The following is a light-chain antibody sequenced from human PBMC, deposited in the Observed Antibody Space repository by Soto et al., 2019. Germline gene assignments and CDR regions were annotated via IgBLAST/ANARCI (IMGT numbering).Light chain of an antibody. Sequence: QSALTQPASVSGSPGQSITISCTGTSSDIGGHDDVSWYQQHPGKVPKLLLYGVTDRPSGVSDRFSGSKSGNVASLTISGLQAEDDADYYCCSYTSDLTPYVFGTGTKLTVL. V-gene: IGLV2-14*03. CDR1: SSDIGGHDD. J-gene: IGLJ1*01. CDR3: CSYTSDLTPYV. CDR2: GVT.